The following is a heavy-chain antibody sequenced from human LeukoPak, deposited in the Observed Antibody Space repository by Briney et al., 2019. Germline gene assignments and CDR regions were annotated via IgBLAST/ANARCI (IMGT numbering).Heavy chain of an antibody. CDR3: ATEGFYF. CDR1: GAAFSKYG. CDR2: ISRSGDIT. V-gene: IGHV3-23*01. J-gene: IGHJ4*02. Sequence: SGGSLRLSCAASGAAFSKYGMKWVRQAAGAGLEYISGISRSGDITHYADSVKGRFTISRDNVKNTLYLQMHSLRAEDTALYYCATEGFYFWGPGTQVTVSS.